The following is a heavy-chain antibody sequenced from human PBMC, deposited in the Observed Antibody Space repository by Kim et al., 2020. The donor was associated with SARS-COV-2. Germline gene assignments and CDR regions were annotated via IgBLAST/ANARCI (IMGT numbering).Heavy chain of an antibody. D-gene: IGHD4-4*01. CDR2: ISAYNGNT. J-gene: IGHJ6*02. V-gene: IGHV1-18*04. CDR1: GYTFTSYG. Sequence: ASVKVSCKASGYTFTSYGISWVRQAPGQGLEWMGWISAYNGNTNYAQKLQGRVAMTTDTSTSTAYMELRSLRSDDTAVYYCARDHLGFYSKPFFVSYYYYGMDVWGQGTTVTVSS. CDR3: ARDHLGFYSKPFFVSYYYYGMDV.